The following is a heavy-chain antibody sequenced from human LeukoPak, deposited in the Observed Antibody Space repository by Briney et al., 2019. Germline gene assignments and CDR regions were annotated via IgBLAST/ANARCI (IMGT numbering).Heavy chain of an antibody. Sequence: ASVKVSCKASGYTFTGCYMHWVRQAPGQGLEWMGWINPNSGGTNYAQKFQGRVTMTRDTSISTAYMELSRLRSDDTAVYYCASQTGYCSGGSCPEYYFDYWGQGTLVTVSS. D-gene: IGHD2-15*01. CDR2: INPNSGGT. CDR1: GYTFTGCY. J-gene: IGHJ4*02. CDR3: ASQTGYCSGGSCPEYYFDY. V-gene: IGHV1-2*02.